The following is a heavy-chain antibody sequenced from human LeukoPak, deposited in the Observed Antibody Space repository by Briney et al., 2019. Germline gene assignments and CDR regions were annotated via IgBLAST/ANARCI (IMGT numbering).Heavy chain of an antibody. CDR3: GGFGELFFGYYYYGMDV. J-gene: IGHJ6*02. CDR2: IKPDGSEN. D-gene: IGHD3-10*01. Sequence: GGSLRLSCAASGFTFSSYWLSWVRQAPGKGLEWVAIIKPDGSENYCVDSVKGRFTISRDNAKNSLYLQMNSLRAEDTAVYYCGGFGELFFGYYYYGMDVWGQGTTVTVSS. V-gene: IGHV3-7*01. CDR1: GFTFSSYW.